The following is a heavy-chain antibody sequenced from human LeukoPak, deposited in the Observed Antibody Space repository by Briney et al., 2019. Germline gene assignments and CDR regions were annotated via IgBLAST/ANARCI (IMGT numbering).Heavy chain of an antibody. V-gene: IGHV3-23*01. CDR1: RFPFSSFA. J-gene: IGHJ4*02. D-gene: IGHD2-15*01. CDR2: ISGSGGST. Sequence: GRSLRLSCAASRFPFSSFAMHWVRQAPGKGLEWVSAISGSGGSTYYADSVKGRFTISRDNSKNTLYLQMNSLRAEDTAVYYCAKDHCSGGSCYSLTFDYWGQGTLVTVSS. CDR3: AKDHCSGGSCYSLTFDY.